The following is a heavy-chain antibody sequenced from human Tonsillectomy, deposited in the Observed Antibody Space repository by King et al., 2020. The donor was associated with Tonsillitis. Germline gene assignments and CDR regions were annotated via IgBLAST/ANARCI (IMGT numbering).Heavy chain of an antibody. V-gene: IGHV5-51*01. D-gene: IGHD3-10*01. CDR3: ARHPLRNGSGSYYPDY. CDR2: IHPGDSDT. J-gene: IGHJ4*01. Sequence: VQLVESGAEVKKPGESLKISCKGSGYSFTSYWIGWVRQMPGKGLEWVGIIHPGDSDTRYSPSFQGQVTISADNSISTAYLQWYSLTASDTAMYYWARHPLRNGSGSYYPDYWGHGTLVTVSS. CDR1: GYSFTSYW.